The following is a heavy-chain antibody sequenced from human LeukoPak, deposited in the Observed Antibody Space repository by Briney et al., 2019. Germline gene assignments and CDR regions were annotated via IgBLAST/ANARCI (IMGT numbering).Heavy chain of an antibody. J-gene: IGHJ4*02. CDR3: ARELLYSYGSFDY. CDR1: GFTFSSFA. CDR2: ISDSGGTT. Sequence: GGSLRLSCAASGFTFSSFAMSWVRQAPGKGLEWVSAISDSGGTTYYADSVKGRFTISRDNSKNTLYLQMNSLRAEDTAVYYCARELLYSYGSFDYWGQGTLVTVSS. V-gene: IGHV3-23*01. D-gene: IGHD5-18*01.